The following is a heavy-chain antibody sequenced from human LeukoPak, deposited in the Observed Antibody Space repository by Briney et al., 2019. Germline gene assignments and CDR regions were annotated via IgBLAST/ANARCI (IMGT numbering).Heavy chain of an antibody. Sequence: SVKVSCKASGGTFSSYAIRWVRQAPGQGLEWMGRIIPIFGTANYAQKFQGRVTITADKSTSTAYMELSSLRSEDTAVYYCARQPTVRYCMDVSGNGNTVTVSS. J-gene: IGHJ6*03. CDR1: GGTFSSYA. CDR3: ARQPTVRYCMDV. D-gene: IGHD4-11*01. CDR2: IIPIFGTA. V-gene: IGHV1-69*06.